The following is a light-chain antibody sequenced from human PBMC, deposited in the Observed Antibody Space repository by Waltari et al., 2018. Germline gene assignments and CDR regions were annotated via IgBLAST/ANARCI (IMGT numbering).Light chain of an antibody. V-gene: IGKV3-20*01. CDR1: HSISQY. CDR2: HAS. J-gene: IGKJ1*01. Sequence: SCRASHSISQYLAWYQQKPGQAPRLRIYHASSRTAGIPDRFSASGSAIDFSLTISRLEPEDFAVYYCQHHESIPVTYVQGTKVDIK. CDR3: QHHESIPVT.